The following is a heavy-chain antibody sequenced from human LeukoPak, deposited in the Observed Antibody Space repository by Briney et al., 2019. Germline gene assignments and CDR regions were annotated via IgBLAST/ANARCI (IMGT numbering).Heavy chain of an antibody. V-gene: IGHV5-51*01. J-gene: IGHJ4*02. CDR3: ARQTPGHYFDY. Sequence: GESLKISCKGSGYNFTNYWIGWVRQMPGKGREWMGIIYPDGSDSTYSPPLQGQVTISADKSISTAYLQWSSLKASDTAMYYCARQTPGHYFDYWGQGTLVTVSS. D-gene: IGHD4-23*01. CDR2: IYPDGSDS. CDR1: GYNFTNYW.